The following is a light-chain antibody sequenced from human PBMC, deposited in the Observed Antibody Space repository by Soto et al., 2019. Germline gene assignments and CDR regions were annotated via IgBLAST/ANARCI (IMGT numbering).Light chain of an antibody. J-gene: IGKJ3*01. CDR1: QDLGNH. CDR3: QEYESVPFS. CDR2: GAS. Sequence: DIQMTQSPSSLSASVGDRITITCQASQDLGNHLNWYQKKPGKAPNFLIYGASNLETGVPSRFIGGGLATSFSFTITCLHAEGFPAYDGQEYESVPFSFGPGPKVDIK. V-gene: IGKV1-33*01.